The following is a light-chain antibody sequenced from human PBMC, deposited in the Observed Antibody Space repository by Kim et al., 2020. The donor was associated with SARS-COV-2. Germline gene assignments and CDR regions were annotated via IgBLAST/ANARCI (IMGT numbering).Light chain of an antibody. V-gene: IGLV3-9*01. CDR2: RDS. Sequence: SVALGQTARITCGGNNIGSKNVHWYQQKPGQAPVLVIYRDSNRPSGIPERFSGSNSANTATLTISRAQAGDEADYYCQVWDSSTYVFGTGTKVTVL. J-gene: IGLJ1*01. CDR1: NIGSKN. CDR3: QVWDSSTYV.